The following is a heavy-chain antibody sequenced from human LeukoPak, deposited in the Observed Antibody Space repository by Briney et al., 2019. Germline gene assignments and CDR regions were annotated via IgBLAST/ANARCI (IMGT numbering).Heavy chain of an antibody. CDR1: GFTFTRSA. V-gene: IGHV1-58*02. J-gene: IGHJ6*03. D-gene: IGHD3-22*01. CDR3: AAGPAEHYYDRSGYYKNYYYYMDV. CDR2: IVVGSGNT. Sequence: ETSVKFSCKASGFTFTRSAMQWVRQARGQRLEWIGWIVVGSGNTNYAQKLQERVTITRDMSTSTAYMELSSLRSEDTAVYYCAAGPAEHYYDRSGYYKNYYYYMDVWGKGTTVSVSS.